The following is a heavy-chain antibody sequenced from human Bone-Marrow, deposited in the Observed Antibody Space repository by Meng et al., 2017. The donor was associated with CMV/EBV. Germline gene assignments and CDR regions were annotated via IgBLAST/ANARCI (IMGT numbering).Heavy chain of an antibody. CDR2: INHSGST. CDR3: AGSGSLSFPGYYYYYGMDV. CDR1: GGSFSGYY. J-gene: IGHJ6*02. V-gene: IGHV4-34*01. Sequence: GSLRLSCAVYGGSFSGYYWSWIRQPPGKGLEWIGEINHSGSTNDNPSLKSRVTISVDTSKNQFSLKLSSVTAADTAVYYCAGSGSLSFPGYYYYYGMDVWGQGTTVTVSS. D-gene: IGHD1-26*01.